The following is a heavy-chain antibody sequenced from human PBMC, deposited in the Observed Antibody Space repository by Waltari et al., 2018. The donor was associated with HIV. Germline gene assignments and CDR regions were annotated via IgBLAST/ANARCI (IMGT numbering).Heavy chain of an antibody. CDR3: TRHCLQKGWLPQLKYYYGMDV. CDR1: GGSISSSSYY. D-gene: IGHD1-1*01. Sequence: QQQLQESGPGLVKPSETLSLTCTVSGGSISSSSYYWAWLRQSPGEGLEWIGSLFHSGSTYYSPSLRSRASISEEMSANRSSLKLTSVTATYTAVYFCTRHCLQKGWLPQLKYYYGMDVWGQGTTVIVSS. CDR2: LFHSGST. V-gene: IGHV4-39*01. J-gene: IGHJ6*02.